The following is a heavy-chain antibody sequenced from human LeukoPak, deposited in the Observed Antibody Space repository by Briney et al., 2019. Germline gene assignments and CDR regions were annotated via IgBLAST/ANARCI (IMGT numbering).Heavy chain of an antibody. Sequence: ASATVSCKATGYTFTSYDINWVRQATGQGLEWMGWMNPNSGNTSYAQKFQGRVTMTRNTSITTAYMELSSLRSEDTAVYYCARTYYYDSSGYYLGGNWFDPWGQRTLVTVSS. CDR3: ARTYYYDSSGYYLGGNWFDP. D-gene: IGHD3-22*01. J-gene: IGHJ5*02. CDR1: GYTFTSYD. V-gene: IGHV1-8*01. CDR2: MNPNSGNT.